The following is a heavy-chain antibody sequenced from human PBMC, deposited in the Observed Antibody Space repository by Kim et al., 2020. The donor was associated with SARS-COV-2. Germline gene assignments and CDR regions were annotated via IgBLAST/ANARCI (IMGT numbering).Heavy chain of an antibody. CDR1: GFTFSSYS. D-gene: IGHD3-3*01. Sequence: GGSLRISCAASGFTFSSYSMNWVRQAPGKGLEWVSSISSSSSYIYYADSVKGRFTISRDNAKNSLYLQMNSLRAEDTAVYYCARTVLINYDFWSGYYNDPGYWGQGTLVTVSS. CDR2: ISSSSSYI. J-gene: IGHJ4*02. CDR3: ARTVLINYDFWSGYYNDPGY. V-gene: IGHV3-21*01.